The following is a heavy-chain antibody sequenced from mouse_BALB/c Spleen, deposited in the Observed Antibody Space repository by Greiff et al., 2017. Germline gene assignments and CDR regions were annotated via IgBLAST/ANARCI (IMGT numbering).Heavy chain of an antibody. CDR3: ARRGGLRRYYAMDY. CDR2: INPSSGYT. CDR1: GYTFTSYT. V-gene: IGHV1-4*01. Sequence: QVQLQQSGAELARPGASVKMSCKASGYTFTSYTMHWVKQRPGQGLEWIGYINPSSGYTNYNQKFKDKATLTADKSSSTAYMQLSSLTSEDSAVYYCARRGGLRRYYAMDYWGQGTSVTVSS. J-gene: IGHJ4*01. D-gene: IGHD2-4*01.